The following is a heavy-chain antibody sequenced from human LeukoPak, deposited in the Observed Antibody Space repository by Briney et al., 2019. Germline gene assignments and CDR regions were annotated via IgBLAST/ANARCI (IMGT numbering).Heavy chain of an antibody. J-gene: IGHJ3*01. D-gene: IGHD3-9*01. CDR3: ARGGSWAIFWA. V-gene: IGHV3-53*01. Sequence: GGSLRLSCAASGFTVSSNYMSWVRQAPGKGLEWVSVIYSGGSTYYADSVKGRSTISRDNSKNTLYLQMNSLGAEDTAVYYCARGGSWAIFWAWGQGTMVTVSS. CDR2: IYSGGST. CDR1: GFTVSSNY.